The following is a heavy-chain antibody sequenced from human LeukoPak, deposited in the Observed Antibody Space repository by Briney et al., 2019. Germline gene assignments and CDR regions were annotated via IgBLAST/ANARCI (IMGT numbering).Heavy chain of an antibody. CDR2: IYYSGST. CDR1: GDSVSSGTYY. Sequence: PSETLSLTCTVSGDSVSSGTYYWGWIRQPPGKGLEWIGSIYYSGSTYYNPSLKSRVTISVDTSKNQFSLKLSSVTAADTAVYYCATYRPVWGIDYWGQGTLVTVSS. CDR3: ATYRPVWGIDY. J-gene: IGHJ4*02. V-gene: IGHV4-39*01. D-gene: IGHD3-16*01.